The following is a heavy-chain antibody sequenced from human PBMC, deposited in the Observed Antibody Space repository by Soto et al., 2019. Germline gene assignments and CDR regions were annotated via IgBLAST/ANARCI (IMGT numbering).Heavy chain of an antibody. CDR3: ARHPPAIPTPDH. CDR2: IYHSGST. Sequence: SETLSLTCAVSGDSISSSKWWSWVRQPPGKGLEWIGEIYHSGSTNYNPSLKSRVIVSVDTSKNQFSLKLSSVTAADTAVYYCARHPPAIPTPDHWGQGTPVTV. V-gene: IGHV4-4*02. J-gene: IGHJ4*02. CDR1: GDSISSSKW.